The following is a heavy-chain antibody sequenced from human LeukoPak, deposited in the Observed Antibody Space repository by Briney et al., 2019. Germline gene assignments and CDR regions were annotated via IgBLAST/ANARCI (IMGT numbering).Heavy chain of an antibody. D-gene: IGHD2-21*01. CDR3: ARELSQIVWGGLDY. CDR1: GLTFRNYG. V-gene: IGHV3-33*05. J-gene: IGHJ4*02. Sequence: GGSLRLSCAASGLTFRNYGMHWVRQAPGKGLEWVAVIQNDASTENFADSVKGRFTISRDNSKNTVFLQMNSLRVEDTAVYYCARELSQIVWGGLDYGGQGTLVSVSS. CDR2: IQNDASTE.